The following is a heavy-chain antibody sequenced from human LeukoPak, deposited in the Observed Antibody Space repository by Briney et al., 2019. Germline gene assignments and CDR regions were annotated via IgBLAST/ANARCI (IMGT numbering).Heavy chain of an antibody. CDR2: IYYSGST. J-gene: IGHJ4*02. CDR3: ARALPVGSYYFDY. D-gene: IGHD1-26*01. Sequence: SETLSLPCTVSGGSISSYYWSWIRQPPGKGLEWIGYIYYSGSTNYNPSLKSRVTISVDTSRNQFSLKLSSVTAADTAVYYCARALPVGSYYFDYWGQGTLVTVSS. CDR1: GGSISSYY. V-gene: IGHV4-59*08.